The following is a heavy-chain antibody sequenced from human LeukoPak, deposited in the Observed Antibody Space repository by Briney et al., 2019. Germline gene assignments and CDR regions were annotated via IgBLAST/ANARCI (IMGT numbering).Heavy chain of an antibody. V-gene: IGHV3-53*01. CDR2: IYVGGSA. CDR3: ARLKIDGTHFDY. Sequence: GGSLRLSCAASGFTFSSYAMSWVRQTPGKGLEWVSVIYVGGSAYYADSVKGRFTISGDSSKNTLYLRMNSLRAEDTAVYYCARLKIDGTHFDYWGQGTLVTVSS. CDR1: GFTFSSYA. D-gene: IGHD3-16*01. J-gene: IGHJ4*02.